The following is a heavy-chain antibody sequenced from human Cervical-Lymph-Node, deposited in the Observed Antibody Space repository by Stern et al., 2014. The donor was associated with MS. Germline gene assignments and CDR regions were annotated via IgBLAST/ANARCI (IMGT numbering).Heavy chain of an antibody. CDR3: TTAPGVYGSGAGMDY. D-gene: IGHD3-10*01. CDR2: VKSKADGGTT. CDR1: GFSFNKAW. Sequence: EVQLVESGGGLVQPGGSLRLSCTASGFSFNKAWMSWVRQTPGKGLEWVGRVKSKADGGTTDYNAPVKGRFTISRDDSENTLYLQMNSLKTEDAAVYYCTTAPGVYGSGAGMDYWGQGTLVPVSS. J-gene: IGHJ4*02. V-gene: IGHV3-15*01.